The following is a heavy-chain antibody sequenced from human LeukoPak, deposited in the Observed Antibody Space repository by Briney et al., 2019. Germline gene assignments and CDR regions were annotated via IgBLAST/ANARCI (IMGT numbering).Heavy chain of an antibody. D-gene: IGHD3-22*01. CDR3: ARRSGYDTIDY. V-gene: IGHV4-39*01. Sequence: SETLSLTCTVSGGSTSSSSYYWGWLRQPPGTGLEWIGSIYYSGSTYYNPSLKSRVTISVDTSRNQFSLELSSVTAADTAVYYCARRSGYDTIDYWGQGTLVTVSS. CDR2: IYYSGST. CDR1: GGSTSSSSYY. J-gene: IGHJ4*02.